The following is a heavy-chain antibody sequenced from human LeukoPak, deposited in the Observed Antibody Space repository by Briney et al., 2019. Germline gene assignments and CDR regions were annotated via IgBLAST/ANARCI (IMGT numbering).Heavy chain of an antibody. Sequence: GASVKVSCKASGYTFTSYGISWVRQAPGQGLEWMGWISAYNGNTNYAQKLQGRVTMTTDTSTSTAYMELGSLRSDDTAVYYCARGRGYCSSTSCYGEGLADYWGQGTLVTVSS. CDR2: ISAYNGNT. V-gene: IGHV1-18*01. J-gene: IGHJ4*02. D-gene: IGHD2-2*01. CDR1: GYTFTSYG. CDR3: ARGRGYCSSTSCYGEGLADY.